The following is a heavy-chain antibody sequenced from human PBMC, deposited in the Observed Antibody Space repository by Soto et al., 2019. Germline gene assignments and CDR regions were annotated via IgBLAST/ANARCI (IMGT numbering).Heavy chain of an antibody. Sequence: QVQLVQSGAEVRKPGSSVKVSCKTSGGTFTRFAISWVRQAPGQGLEWMGGIIPICGTANYGQQFQGRVTITPDKSTSIAYMELSSLRSEDTAVYYCARIVIVPAAIPPLAHGMDVWGQGTTVTVSS. CDR3: ARIVIVPAAIPPLAHGMDV. D-gene: IGHD2-2*01. CDR2: IIPICGTA. CDR1: GGTFTRFA. J-gene: IGHJ6*02. V-gene: IGHV1-69*06.